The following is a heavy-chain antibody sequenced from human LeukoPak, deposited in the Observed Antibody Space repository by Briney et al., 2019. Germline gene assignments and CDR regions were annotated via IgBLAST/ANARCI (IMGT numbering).Heavy chain of an antibody. D-gene: IGHD5-12*01. CDR3: ARARGGVAIDF. V-gene: IGHV4-4*02. Sequence: SETLSLTCAVSGGSISSNIWWTWARQPPGKGLEWIGEIFHSGSPNYSPSLESRVTISVDTSKNQFSLKPSSVTAADTAVYYCARARGGVAIDFWGQGTRVTVSA. J-gene: IGHJ4*02. CDR2: IFHSGSP. CDR1: GGSISSNIW.